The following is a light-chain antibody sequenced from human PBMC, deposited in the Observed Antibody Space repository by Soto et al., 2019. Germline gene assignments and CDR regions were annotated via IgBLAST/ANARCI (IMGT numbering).Light chain of an antibody. J-gene: IGLJ1*01. CDR3: SSYRSTTTV. V-gene: IGLV2-14*01. CDR1: SSDIGTYNF. CDR2: DVG. Sequence: QSALTQPASVSGSPGKSITISCTGTSSDIGTYNFVSWYQVHPGRAPKLIIHDVGDRPSGVSNRFSGSKSGNTASLTISGLQPEDEADYYCSSYRSTTTVFGTGTKLTVL.